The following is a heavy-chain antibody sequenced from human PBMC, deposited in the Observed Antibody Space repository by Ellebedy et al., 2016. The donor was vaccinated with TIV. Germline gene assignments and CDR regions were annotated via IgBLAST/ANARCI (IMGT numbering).Heavy chain of an antibody. CDR2: IYPGHSDA. D-gene: IGHD3-9*01. V-gene: IGHV5-51*01. CDR1: GYSFTSHW. Sequence: GESLKISCKGSGYSFTSHWFSWVRQMPGNGLEWMEIIYPGHSDARYSPSFQGQVTISADKSISTAYLQWSSLKASDTAMYYCSRMYYDILTGTGGWFDPWGQGTLVTVSS. J-gene: IGHJ5*02. CDR3: SRMYYDILTGTGGWFDP.